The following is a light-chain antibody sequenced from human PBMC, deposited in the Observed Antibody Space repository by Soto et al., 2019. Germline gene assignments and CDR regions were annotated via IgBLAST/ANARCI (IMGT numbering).Light chain of an antibody. Sequence: EIVMTQSPGTLSLSPWERATLSCRASQSVSTYYLAWYQQKPAQPPRLLIYDASTRATGIPARFSGSGSGTDFTLTISGLQSEDFAVYYCQQYNNWPQTFGQGTKVDIK. CDR3: QQYNNWPQT. V-gene: IGKV3-15*01. J-gene: IGKJ1*01. CDR1: QSVSTYY. CDR2: DAS.